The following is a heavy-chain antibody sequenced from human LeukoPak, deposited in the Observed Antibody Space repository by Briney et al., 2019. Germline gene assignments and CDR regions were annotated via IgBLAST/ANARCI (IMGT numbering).Heavy chain of an antibody. CDR2: ISNDGSNK. Sequence: GGSLRLSCAASGLTFRSYAMNWVRQAPGKGLEWVSVISNDGSNKYCADSVKGRVTISRDNSKNTLYLQMNSLRAEDTAVYYCARNPVALYYFDYWGQGTLVTVSS. V-gene: IGHV3-30-3*01. D-gene: IGHD6-19*01. CDR3: ARNPVALYYFDY. J-gene: IGHJ4*02. CDR1: GLTFRSYA.